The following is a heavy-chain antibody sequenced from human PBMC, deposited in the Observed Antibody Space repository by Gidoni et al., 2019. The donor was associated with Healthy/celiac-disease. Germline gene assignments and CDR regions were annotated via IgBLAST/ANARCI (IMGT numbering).Heavy chain of an antibody. V-gene: IGHV1-46*03. Sequence: QVQLVQSGAEVKKPGASVKVSCKASGYTLTSYYMHWVRQAPGQGLEWMGIINPSGGSTSYAQKFQGRVTMTRDTSTSTVYMELSSLRSEDTAVYYCARGEGYGDYYYYYMDVWGKGTTVTVSS. D-gene: IGHD4-17*01. CDR3: ARGEGYGDYYYYYMDV. CDR1: GYTLTSYY. J-gene: IGHJ6*03. CDR2: INPSGGST.